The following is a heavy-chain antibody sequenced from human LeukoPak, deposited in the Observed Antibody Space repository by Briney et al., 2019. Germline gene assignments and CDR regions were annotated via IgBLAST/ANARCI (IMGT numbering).Heavy chain of an antibody. J-gene: IGHJ5*01. Sequence: SETLSLTCAVYGVSFSGYYWSWIRQPPGKGLEWVGEINHSGSTNYNPSLKRRVTISVVTSKSHSSRKLSSVSAADTAVYYWASLSLQTYVFWSWFDSWGQGTLVTVSS. V-gene: IGHV4-34*01. CDR1: GVSFSGYY. D-gene: IGHD3/OR15-3a*01. CDR2: INHSGST. CDR3: ASLSLQTYVFWSWFDS.